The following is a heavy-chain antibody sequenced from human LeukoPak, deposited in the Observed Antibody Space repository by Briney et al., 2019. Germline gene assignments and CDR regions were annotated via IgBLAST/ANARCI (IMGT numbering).Heavy chain of an antibody. V-gene: IGHV3-9*01. Sequence: GGSLRLSCAASGFTFDDYAMHWVRHAPGKGLEWVSGISWNSGSIGDADSVKGRFTISRDNAKNSLYLQMNSLRADDTALYYWAKDMTDQPASFDYWGQGTLVTVSS. D-gene: IGHD2-2*01. CDR3: AKDMTDQPASFDY. J-gene: IGHJ4*02. CDR2: ISWNSGSI. CDR1: GFTFDDYA.